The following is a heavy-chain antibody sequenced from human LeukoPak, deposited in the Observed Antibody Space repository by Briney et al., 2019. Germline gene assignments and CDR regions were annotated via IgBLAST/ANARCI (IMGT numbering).Heavy chain of an antibody. V-gene: IGHV3-11*01. Sequence: GGSPRLSCAASGFTFSDYYMSWIRQAPGKGLEWVSYISSSGSTIYYADSVKGRFTISGDNAKNSLYLQMNSLRAEDTAVYYCARDLGYSYGYYYYYGMDVWGQGTTVTVSS. J-gene: IGHJ6*02. CDR3: ARDLGYSYGYYYYYGMDV. CDR1: GFTFSDYY. CDR2: ISSSGSTI. D-gene: IGHD5-18*01.